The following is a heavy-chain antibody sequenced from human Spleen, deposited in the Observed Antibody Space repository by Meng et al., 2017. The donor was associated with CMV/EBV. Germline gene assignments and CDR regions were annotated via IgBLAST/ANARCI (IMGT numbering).Heavy chain of an antibody. CDR1: GGTFRSYA. CDR3: ASAADQLSYYYYGMDV. D-gene: IGHD2-2*01. CDR2: IIPILGIA. V-gene: IGHV1-69*10. J-gene: IGHJ6*02. Sequence: SVKVSCKASGGTFRSYAISWVRQAPGQGLEWMGGIIPILGIANYAQKFQGRVTITADKSTSTAYMELSSLRSEDTAVYYCASAADQLSYYYYGMDVWGQGTTVTVSS.